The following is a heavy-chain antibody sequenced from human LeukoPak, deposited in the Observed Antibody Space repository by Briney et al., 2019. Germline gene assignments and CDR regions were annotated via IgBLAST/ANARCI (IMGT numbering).Heavy chain of an antibody. D-gene: IGHD1-26*01. CDR2: IYHSGST. J-gene: IGHJ5*02. V-gene: IGHV4-30-2*01. CDR1: GGSISSGGYY. Sequence: SETLSLTCTVSGGSISSGGYYWSWIRQPPGKGLEWIGYIYHSGSTYYNPSLKSRVTISVDRSKNQFSLKLSSVTAADTAVYYCARDRAGGSYPFDPWGQGTLVTVSS. CDR3: ARDRAGGSYPFDP.